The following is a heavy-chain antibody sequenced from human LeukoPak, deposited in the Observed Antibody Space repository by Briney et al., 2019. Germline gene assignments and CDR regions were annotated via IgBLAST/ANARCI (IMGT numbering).Heavy chain of an antibody. CDR1: GFTFSSYA. Sequence: GGSLRLSCAASGFTFSSYAMHWVRQAPGKGLEWVAVISYDGSNKYYADSVKGRFTISRDNSKNTLYLQMNSLRAEDTAVYYCARDSFDSSGYIFDYWGQGTLVTVSS. J-gene: IGHJ4*02. CDR2: ISYDGSNK. CDR3: ARDSFDSSGYIFDY. D-gene: IGHD3-22*01. V-gene: IGHV3-30*04.